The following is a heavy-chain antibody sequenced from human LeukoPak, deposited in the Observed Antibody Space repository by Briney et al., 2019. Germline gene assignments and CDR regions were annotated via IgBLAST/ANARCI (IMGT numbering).Heavy chain of an antibody. J-gene: IGHJ4*02. CDR3: AREEGCSGGSCYRVRYDY. D-gene: IGHD2-15*01. CDR2: ITSSGSYI. V-gene: IGHV3-21*01. CDR1: GFTFSSSW. Sequence: GGSLRLSCAAYGFTFSSSWMHWVRQAPGKGLEWVSSITSSGSYIFYADSVKGRFTISRDNAKNSLYLQMNSLRAEDTAVYYCAREEGCSGGSCYRVRYDYWGQGTLVTVSS.